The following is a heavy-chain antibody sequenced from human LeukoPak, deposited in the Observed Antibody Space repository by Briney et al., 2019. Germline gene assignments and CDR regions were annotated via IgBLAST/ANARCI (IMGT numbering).Heavy chain of an antibody. V-gene: IGHV1-18*01. CDR3: ARERNLGITMVRGAYYMDV. Sequence: GASVKVSCKASGYTFTSYGISWVRQAPGQGLEWMGWIDSNSGGTNYAQKLQGRVTMTTDTSTSTAYMELRSLRSDDTAVYYCARERNLGITMVRGAYYMDVWGKGTTVTISS. CDR1: GYTFTSYG. J-gene: IGHJ6*03. D-gene: IGHD3-10*01. CDR2: IDSNSGGT.